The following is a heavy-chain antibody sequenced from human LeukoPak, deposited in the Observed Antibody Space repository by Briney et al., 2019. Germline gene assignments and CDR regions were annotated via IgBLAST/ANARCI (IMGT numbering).Heavy chain of an antibody. J-gene: IGHJ5*02. V-gene: IGHV3-21*01. CDR2: IGSSSSYI. D-gene: IGHD3-10*01. CDR3: ARAVSHRFGGPSNWFDP. Sequence: GGSLRLSCAASGFTFSSYSMNWVRQAPGRGLEWVSSIGSSSSYIYYTDSVKGRFTISRDNAKNSLYLQMNSLRAEDTAVYYCARAVSHRFGGPSNWFDPWGQGTLVTVSS. CDR1: GFTFSSYS.